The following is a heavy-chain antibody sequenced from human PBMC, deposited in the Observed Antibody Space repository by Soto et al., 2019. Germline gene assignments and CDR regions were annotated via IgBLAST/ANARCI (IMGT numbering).Heavy chain of an antibody. Sequence: GGSLRLSCAASGFTFSSYGMHWVRQAPGKGLEWVAVIWYDGSNKYYADSVKGRFTISGDNSKNTLYLQMNSLRAEDTAVYYCAAARSSGWYYFDYWGQGTLVTVSS. V-gene: IGHV3-33*01. J-gene: IGHJ4*02. CDR1: GFTFSSYG. CDR3: AAARSSGWYYFDY. CDR2: IWYDGSNK. D-gene: IGHD6-19*01.